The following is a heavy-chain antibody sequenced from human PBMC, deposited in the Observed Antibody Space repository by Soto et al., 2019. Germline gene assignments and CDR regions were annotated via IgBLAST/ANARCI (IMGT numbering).Heavy chain of an antibody. J-gene: IGHJ6*02. CDR2: ISAYNGNT. CDR1: GYTFTSYG. CDR3: ARDQEATLALPYYYYYGMDV. Sequence: QVQLVQSGAEVKKPGASVKVSCKASGYTFTSYGISWVRQAPGQGLEWMGWISAYNGNTNYAQKLQGRVTMTTGTSTSTAYMELRSLRSDDTAVYYCARDQEATLALPYYYYYGMDVWGQGTTVTVSS. V-gene: IGHV1-18*04.